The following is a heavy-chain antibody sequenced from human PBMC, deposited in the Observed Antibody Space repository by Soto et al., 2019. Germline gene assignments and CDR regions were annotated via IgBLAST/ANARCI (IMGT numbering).Heavy chain of an antibody. Sequence: SETLSLTCAFSGCSISGSYYYWGWLRQSPGKGPEWIGSVFYTGFTSYNPSLESRVSVSVDTSKNQFSLKLTSMTAADTAVYYCARDMHAGFTHYFDPWGQGTLVTVSS. CDR3: ARDMHAGFTHYFDP. CDR2: VFYTGFT. V-gene: IGHV4-39*07. D-gene: IGHD1-26*01. J-gene: IGHJ5*02. CDR1: GCSISGSYYY.